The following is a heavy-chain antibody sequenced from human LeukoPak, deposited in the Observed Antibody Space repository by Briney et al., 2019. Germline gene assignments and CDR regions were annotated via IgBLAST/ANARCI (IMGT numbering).Heavy chain of an antibody. D-gene: IGHD2-21*02. J-gene: IGHJ4*02. CDR1: GFTFSGYA. CDR3: AKDSTAYCGGDCYPYFDF. CDR2: ISGSGRST. Sequence: HAGGSLRLSCAASGFTFSGYAITWVRQAPGKGLEWVSSISGSGRSTYYADSVKGRFTISRDNSKNTVHLQMNSLRAEDTAVYYCAKDSTAYCGGDCYPYFDFWGQGTLVTVSS. V-gene: IGHV3-23*01.